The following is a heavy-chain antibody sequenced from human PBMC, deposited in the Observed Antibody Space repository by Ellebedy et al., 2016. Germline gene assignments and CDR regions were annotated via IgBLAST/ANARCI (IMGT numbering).Heavy chain of an antibody. CDR2: ISWNSGSI. Sequence: GGSLRLSCAASGFTFDDYAMHWVRQAPGKGLEWVSCISWNSGSIDYADSVKGRFTISRDNAKNSLYLQMNSLRAEDTALYYCAKDRTSYGRDFDYWGQGSLVTVSS. CDR3: AKDRTSYGRDFDY. V-gene: IGHV3-9*01. D-gene: IGHD4-17*01. CDR1: GFTFDDYA. J-gene: IGHJ4*02.